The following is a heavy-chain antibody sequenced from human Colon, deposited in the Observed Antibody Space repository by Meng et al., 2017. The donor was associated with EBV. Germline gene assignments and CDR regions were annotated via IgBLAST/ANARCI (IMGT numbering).Heavy chain of an antibody. CDR2: INGGNGKT. J-gene: IGHJ4*02. CDR1: GNTFTSYA. Sequence: QGQLGQSGAEVKKPGASVKVSCKASGNTFTSYAIHWVRQAPGQRLEWMGWINGGNGKTKYSQKFQGRVTITRDTSASTAYMELSSLRSEDTAVYYCARDVVVPAALTVRIDYWGQGTLVTVSS. V-gene: IGHV1-3*01. D-gene: IGHD2-2*01. CDR3: ARDVVVPAALTVRIDY.